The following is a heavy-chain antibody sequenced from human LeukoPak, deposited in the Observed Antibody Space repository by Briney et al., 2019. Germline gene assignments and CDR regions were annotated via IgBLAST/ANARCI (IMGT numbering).Heavy chain of an antibody. J-gene: IGHJ4*02. D-gene: IGHD6-13*01. V-gene: IGHV3-11*05. Sequence: PGESLRLSCAASGFTFSDYYMSWIRQAPGKGLEWVSYISSSSSYTNYADSVKGRFTISRDNAKNSLYLQMNSLRAEDTAVYYCARDAVSLAAAGTSDYWGQGSLVTVSS. CDR3: ARDAVSLAAAGTSDY. CDR1: GFTFSDYY. CDR2: ISSSSSYT.